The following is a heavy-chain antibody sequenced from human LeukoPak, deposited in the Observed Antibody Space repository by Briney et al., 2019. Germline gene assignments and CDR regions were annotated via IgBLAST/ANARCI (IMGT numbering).Heavy chain of an antibody. Sequence: PGGSPRLSCAASGFTFSSYAMNWVRQAPGKGLEWVSYISSSGSTIYYADSVKGRFTISRDNAKNSLYLQMNSLRAEDTAVYYCARGSTIFGVVTTFDYWGQGTLVTVSS. V-gene: IGHV3-48*03. CDR2: ISSSGSTI. CDR1: GFTFSSYA. CDR3: ARGSTIFGVVTTFDY. D-gene: IGHD3-3*01. J-gene: IGHJ4*02.